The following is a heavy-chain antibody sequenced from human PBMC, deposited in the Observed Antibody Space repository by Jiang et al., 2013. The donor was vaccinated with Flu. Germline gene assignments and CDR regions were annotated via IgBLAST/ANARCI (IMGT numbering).Heavy chain of an antibody. D-gene: IGHD3-3*01. Sequence: QLVESGGGLVQPGGSLRLSCAASGFTFSNYNMNWARQAPGKGLQWVSSISSSGSYIYYADSVKGRFTISRDNAKTSLYLQMNSLRAEDTAVYYCARGSEWTMGVGDYWGQGTLVTVSS. CDR2: ISSSGSYI. J-gene: IGHJ4*02. CDR3: ARGSEWTMGVGDY. CDR1: GFTFSNYN. V-gene: IGHV3-21*01.